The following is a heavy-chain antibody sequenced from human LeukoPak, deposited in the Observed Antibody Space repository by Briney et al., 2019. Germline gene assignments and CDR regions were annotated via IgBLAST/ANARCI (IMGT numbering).Heavy chain of an antibody. V-gene: IGHV3-23*01. CDR1: GFTFSSYA. D-gene: IGHD1-26*01. Sequence: GGSLRLSCAASGFTFSSYAMSWVRQAPGKGLEWVSAISGSGGSTYYADSVKGRFTISKDNSKNTLYLQMDSLSVEDTAVYYCAKRGNYFGGFDYWGQGTLLTVPS. J-gene: IGHJ4*02. CDR2: ISGSGGST. CDR3: AKRGNYFGGFDY.